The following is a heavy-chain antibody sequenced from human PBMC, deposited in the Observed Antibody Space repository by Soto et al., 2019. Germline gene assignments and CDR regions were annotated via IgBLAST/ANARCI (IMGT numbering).Heavy chain of an antibody. Sequence: XSVKVSCSASAYPFTGYYLDWVRQAPGQGPEWMGWINPKSGDTMYAQKFQGRVTMTRDTSISTGYMELSRLTLDDTAVYYCARRPTWQQLVPDYGMNVWGQGTTVTVSS. J-gene: IGHJ6*02. D-gene: IGHD6-13*01. CDR1: AYPFTGYY. CDR3: ARRPTWQQLVPDYGMNV. V-gene: IGHV1-2*02. CDR2: INPKSGDT.